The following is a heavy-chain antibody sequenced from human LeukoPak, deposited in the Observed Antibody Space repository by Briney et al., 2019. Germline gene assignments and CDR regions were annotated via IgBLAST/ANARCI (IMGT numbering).Heavy chain of an antibody. CDR1: GFTFSSYW. J-gene: IGHJ3*02. V-gene: IGHV3-7*01. CDR3: AREDWNDQIYAFDI. D-gene: IGHD1-1*01. CDR2: IKQDGSEK. Sequence: GGSLRLSCAASGFTFSSYWMSWVRQAPGKGLEWVANIKQDGSEKYYVDSVKGRFTISRDNAKNSLYLQMNSLRAEDTAVYYCAREDWNDQIYAFDIWGQGTMVTVSS.